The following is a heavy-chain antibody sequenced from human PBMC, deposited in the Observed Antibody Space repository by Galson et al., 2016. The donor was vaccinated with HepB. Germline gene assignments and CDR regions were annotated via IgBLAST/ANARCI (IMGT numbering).Heavy chain of an antibody. J-gene: IGHJ5*02. CDR1: GFTFSSYA. D-gene: IGHD5-12*01. V-gene: IGHV3-21*01. CDR2: LDGSGTWQ. CDR3: ARGQGGFEGFVH. Sequence: SLRLSCAASGFTFSSYAMNWFRRAPGKGLEWISSLDGSGTWQLSSDSLQGRFTISSDNGKNTVFLQMNGLTPQDTAIYYCARGQGGFEGFVHWGQGTLVTVSS.